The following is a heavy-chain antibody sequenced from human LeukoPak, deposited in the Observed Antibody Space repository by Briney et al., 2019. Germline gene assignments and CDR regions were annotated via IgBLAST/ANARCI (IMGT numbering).Heavy chain of an antibody. J-gene: IGHJ5*02. V-gene: IGHV3-23*03. Sequence: AGGSLRLSCAASGFTFSSYAMSWVRQAPGKGLEWVSVIYSGGSTYYADSVKGRFTISRDNSKNTLYLQMNSLRAEDTAVYYCARDEKFNWFDPWGQGTLVTVSS. CDR1: GFTFSSYA. CDR3: ARDEKFNWFDP. CDR2: IYSGGST.